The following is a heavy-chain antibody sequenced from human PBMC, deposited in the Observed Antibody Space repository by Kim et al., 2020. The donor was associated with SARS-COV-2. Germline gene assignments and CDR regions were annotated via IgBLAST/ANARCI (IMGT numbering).Heavy chain of an antibody. J-gene: IGHJ6*02. D-gene: IGHD3-22*01. V-gene: IGHV3-21*01. CDR2: ISSSSSYI. CDR1: GFTFSSYS. Sequence: GGSLRLSCAASGFTFSSYSMNWVRQAPGKGLEWVSSISSSSSYIYYADSVKGRFTISRDNAKNSLYLQMNSLRAEDTAVYYCARDYYDSSGYGYYGMDVWGQGTTVTVSS. CDR3: ARDYYDSSGYGYYGMDV.